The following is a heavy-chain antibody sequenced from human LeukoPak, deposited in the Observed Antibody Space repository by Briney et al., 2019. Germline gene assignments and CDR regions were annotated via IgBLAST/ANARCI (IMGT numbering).Heavy chain of an antibody. V-gene: IGHV3-21*01. CDR2: ISSSSSYI. Sequence: GSLRLSCAASGFTLNRYSMNWVRQAPRKGLAWVSSISSSSSYIYYADSVKGRFTISRDNAKNSLFLQMNSLRAEDTAVYYCARDARYSSSWHWSFEYWGQGTLVTVSS. CDR1: GFTLNRYS. CDR3: ARDARYSSSWHWSFEY. J-gene: IGHJ4*02. D-gene: IGHD6-13*01.